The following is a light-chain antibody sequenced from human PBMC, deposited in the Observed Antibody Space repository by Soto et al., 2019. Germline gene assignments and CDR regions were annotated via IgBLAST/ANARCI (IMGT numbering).Light chain of an antibody. Sequence: EIVLTQSPGTLSLSPGERATLSCRASQSVSSSYLDWYQHKPGQAPMLLIDGSSSRATGIPDRFSGSGSGTDFTLTIIRLEPEDVAVYYCQQYGSSPGTFGQGTKVDIK. CDR2: GSS. CDR3: QQYGSSPGT. V-gene: IGKV3-20*01. J-gene: IGKJ1*01. CDR1: QSVSSSY.